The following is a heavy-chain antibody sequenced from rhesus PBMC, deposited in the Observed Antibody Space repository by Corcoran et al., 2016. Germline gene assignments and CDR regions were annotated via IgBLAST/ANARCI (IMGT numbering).Heavy chain of an antibody. D-gene: IGHD3-9*01. CDR1: GFSLSTSGMR. CDR2: IAWDDDK. Sequence: QVTLKESGPALVKPTQTVTLTCTSSGFSLSTSGMRLSWIRQPLGKSLEWLVRIAWDDDKYYITSLKSKLTISTDTSKTQVVLTITTMDPVYTATYYCARSALNEGAYGYYYTGFDYWGQGVLVTVSS. CDR3: ARSALNEGAYGYYYTGFDY. J-gene: IGHJ4*01. V-gene: IGHV2S2*01.